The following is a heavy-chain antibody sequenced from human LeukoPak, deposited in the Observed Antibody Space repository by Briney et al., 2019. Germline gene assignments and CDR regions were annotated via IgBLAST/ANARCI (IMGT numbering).Heavy chain of an antibody. V-gene: IGHV3-48*02. CDR1: GFTFRSYS. CDR3: ARDDLAYCGGDCYAGYFQH. J-gene: IGHJ1*01. D-gene: IGHD2-21*02. CDR2: ISSSSSTI. Sequence: GGSLRLSCAASGFTFRSYSMNWVRQAPGKGLEWVSYISSSSSTIYYADSVKGRFTISRDNAKNSLYLQMNSLRDEDTAVYYCARDDLAYCGGDCYAGYFQHWGQGTLVTVSS.